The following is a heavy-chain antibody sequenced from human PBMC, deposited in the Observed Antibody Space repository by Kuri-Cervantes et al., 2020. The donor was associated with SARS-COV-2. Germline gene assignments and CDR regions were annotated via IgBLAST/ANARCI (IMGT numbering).Heavy chain of an antibody. Sequence: SETLSLTCPVSGGSISSYYWSWIRQPPGKGLEWIGYIYYSGSTNYNPSLKSRVTISVDTSKNQVSLKLSSVTAADTAVYYCAREGRHGVAEFSESWGQGTLVTVSS. CDR3: AREGRHGVAEFSES. CDR1: GGSISSYY. D-gene: IGHD3-16*01. V-gene: IGHV4-59*01. CDR2: IYYSGST. J-gene: IGHJ5*02.